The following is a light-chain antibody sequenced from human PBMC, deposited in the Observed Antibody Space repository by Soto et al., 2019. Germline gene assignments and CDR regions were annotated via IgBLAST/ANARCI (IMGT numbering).Light chain of an antibody. CDR3: QAWHRNTVV. CDR1: NLGEKF. V-gene: IGLV3-1*01. J-gene: IGLJ2*01. CDR2: QDL. Sequence: SYELTQPPSVSVSPGQTASITCFGDNLGEKFASWYQVRPGQSPVLVIYQDLKRPSGIPERFSGSNSGNTATLTISGTQAMDEADYYCQAWHRNTVVFGGGTKLTVL.